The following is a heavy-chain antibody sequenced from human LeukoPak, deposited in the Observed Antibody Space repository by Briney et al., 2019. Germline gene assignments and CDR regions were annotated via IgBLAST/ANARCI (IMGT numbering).Heavy chain of an antibody. CDR1: GFTFSSYG. CDR2: ISGSGGST. J-gene: IGHJ4*02. D-gene: IGHD6-19*01. CDR3: AKSGSVWYYFDY. Sequence: GGSLRLSCVASGFTFSSYGMTWVRQAPGKGLEWVSAISGSGGSTEYADSVKGRFTISRDNSKNTLYLQMNSLRAEDTAVYYCAKSGSVWYYFDYWSQGTLVTVSS. V-gene: IGHV3-23*01.